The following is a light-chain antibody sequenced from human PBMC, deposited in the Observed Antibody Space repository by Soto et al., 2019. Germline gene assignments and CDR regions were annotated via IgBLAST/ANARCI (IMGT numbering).Light chain of an antibody. CDR1: QTVYTW. CDR3: QRYNSPPWT. Sequence: DIQMTQSPSTLSASIGDRVTITCRASQTVYTWLAWYQQKPGTAPKLLIYGASTLQSGVPSRFSGSGSGTDFTLTISGLQPEDVASYFCQRYNSPPWTFGQGTKVEI. J-gene: IGKJ1*01. V-gene: IGKV1-27*01. CDR2: GAS.